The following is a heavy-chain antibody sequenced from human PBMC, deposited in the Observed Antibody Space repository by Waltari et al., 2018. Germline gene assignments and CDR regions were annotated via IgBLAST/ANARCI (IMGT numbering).Heavy chain of an antibody. CDR1: GGSISSYY. V-gene: IGHV4-4*07. Sequence: QVQLQESGPGLVKPSAPLSLSCTVSGGSISSYYWSWIRQPAGKGLEWIGRIYTSGSTNYNPSLKSRVTMSVDTPKNQFSLKLSSVTAADTAVYYCASTRLITMVRGGFDYWGQGTLVTVSS. D-gene: IGHD3-10*01. J-gene: IGHJ4*02. CDR2: IYTSGST. CDR3: ASTRLITMVRGGFDY.